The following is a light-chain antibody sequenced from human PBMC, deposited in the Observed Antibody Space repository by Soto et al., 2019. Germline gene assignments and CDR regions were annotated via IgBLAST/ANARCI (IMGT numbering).Light chain of an antibody. CDR2: DVS. CDR3: SSYTSSSTLEV. J-gene: IGLJ3*02. CDR1: SSDVGGYNY. Sequence: QSALTQPASVSGCPGQSITISCTGTSSDVGGYNYVSWYQQHRGKAPKLMIYDVSNRPSGVSNRFSGSKSGNTASLTISGLQAEDEADYYCSSYTSSSTLEVFGGGTKLTVL. V-gene: IGLV2-14*01.